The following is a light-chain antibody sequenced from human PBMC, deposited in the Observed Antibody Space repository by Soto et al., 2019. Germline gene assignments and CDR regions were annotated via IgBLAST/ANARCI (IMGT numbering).Light chain of an antibody. CDR3: ASFARSQDPGVV. CDR2: EVY. V-gene: IGLV2-8*01. CDR1: STDIGGYDF. Sequence: QSALTQPPSASGSPGQSVTISCSGTSTDIGGYDFVSWYQQQPGKAPRLLIYEVYKRPAGVPDRFSGSKSGNTASLTVSGLQDEYEADYYFASFARSQDPGVVFGGGTKVTVL. J-gene: IGLJ2*01.